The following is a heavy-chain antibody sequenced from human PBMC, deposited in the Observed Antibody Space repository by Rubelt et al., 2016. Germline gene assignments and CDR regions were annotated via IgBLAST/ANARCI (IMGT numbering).Heavy chain of an antibody. J-gene: IGHJ4*02. D-gene: IGHD3-16*01. Sequence: EVQLVESGGSLVQPGGSLRRSCAASGFTVSNSYMNWVRQAPGKGLEWVSSICGTGTYICYGESVNGRFTVYSGNAKSSRYLKMNSLRDEDTAVYYCAREGAGGTSEYRTPLWGQGNLVTISS. CDR2: ICGTGTYI. CDR1: GFTVSNSY. CDR3: AREGAGGTSEYRTPL. V-gene: IGHV3-21*06.